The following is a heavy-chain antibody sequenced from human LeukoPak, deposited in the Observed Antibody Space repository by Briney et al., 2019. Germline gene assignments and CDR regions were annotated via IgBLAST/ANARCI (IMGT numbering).Heavy chain of an antibody. CDR2: ISGAGGST. J-gene: IGHJ5*02. D-gene: IGHD2-15*01. CDR3: AKDRPSAYGGYCSGGSCYGNWFDP. CDR1: GFTFDDYA. V-gene: IGHV3-43*02. Sequence: GRSLRLSCAASGFTFDDYAMHWVRRAPGKGLEWVSRISGAGGSTYYADSVKGRFTISRDNSKNSLYLQMNSLRTEDTALYYCAKDRPSAYGGYCSGGSCYGNWFDPWGQGTLVTVSS.